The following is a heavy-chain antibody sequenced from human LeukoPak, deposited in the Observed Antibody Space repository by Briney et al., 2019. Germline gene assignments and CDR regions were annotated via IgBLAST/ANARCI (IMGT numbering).Heavy chain of an antibody. CDR3: AKDGRGWPFDY. CDR1: GFTFSSYG. CDR2: ITYDGSNK. D-gene: IGHD6-19*01. V-gene: IGHV3-30*02. J-gene: IGHJ4*02. Sequence: PGGSLRLSCAASGFTFSSYGMHWVRQAPGKGLEWVAFITYDGSNKYYADSVKGRFTISRDNSKNTLYLQMNSLRAEDTAVYYCAKDGRGWPFDYWGQGTLVTVSP.